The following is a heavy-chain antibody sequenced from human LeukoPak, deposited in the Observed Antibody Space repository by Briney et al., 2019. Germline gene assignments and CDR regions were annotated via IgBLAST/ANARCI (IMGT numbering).Heavy chain of an antibody. CDR2: IYTSGST. V-gene: IGHV4-61*02. D-gene: IGHD3-9*01. J-gene: IGHJ5*02. CDR1: GGSVSRGSYY. CDR3: ARDVRYFDWLTYNWFDP. Sequence: PSETLSLTCTVSGGSVSRGSYYWSWIRQPAGKGLEWIGRIYTSGSTNYNPSLKSRVTMSVDTSKNQFSLKLSSVTAADTAVYYCARDVRYFDWLTYNWFDPWGQGTLVTVSS.